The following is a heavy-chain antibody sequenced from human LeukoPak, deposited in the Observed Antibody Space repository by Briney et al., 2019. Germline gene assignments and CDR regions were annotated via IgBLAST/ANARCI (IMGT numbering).Heavy chain of an antibody. CDR2: IYYSGST. V-gene: IGHV4-59*01. CDR1: GGSINSYY. J-gene: IGHJ4*02. Sequence: SQTLSLTCTVSGGSINSYYWSWIRQPPGKGLEWSGYIYYSGSTNYNPSLKSRVTILVDTSKNQFSLKLSSVTAADTAVYYCARVGDWNDLVYWGQGTLVTVSS. D-gene: IGHD1-1*01. CDR3: ARVGDWNDLVY.